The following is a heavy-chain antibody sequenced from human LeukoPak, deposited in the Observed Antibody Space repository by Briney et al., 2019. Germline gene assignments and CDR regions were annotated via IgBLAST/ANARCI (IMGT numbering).Heavy chain of an antibody. V-gene: IGHV3-7*01. CDR2: IKQDGNEK. CDR1: GFTFSIYW. Sequence: GGSLRLSCAASGFTFSIYWMSWVRQAPGKGLEWVANIKQDGNEKSYVDSVKGRFTISRDNAKNSLFLQMNSLRAEDTALYYCARVSPLVGGIGVWGQGTLVTASS. CDR3: ARVSPLVGGIGV. D-gene: IGHD1-26*01. J-gene: IGHJ4*02.